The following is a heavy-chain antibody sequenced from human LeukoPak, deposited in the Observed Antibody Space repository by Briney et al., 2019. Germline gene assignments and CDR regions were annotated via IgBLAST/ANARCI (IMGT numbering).Heavy chain of an antibody. Sequence: PGGSLRLSCAASGFTFSSYAMHWVRQAPGKGLEWVSAITGRGASTYYADSVEGRFTISRDNSKNTLYLQMNSLRAEDTAVYYCAKVPPSPGWWYFDLWGRGTLVTVSS. CDR2: ITGRGAST. V-gene: IGHV3-23*01. CDR3: AKVPPSPGWWYFDL. J-gene: IGHJ2*01. CDR1: GFTFSSYA.